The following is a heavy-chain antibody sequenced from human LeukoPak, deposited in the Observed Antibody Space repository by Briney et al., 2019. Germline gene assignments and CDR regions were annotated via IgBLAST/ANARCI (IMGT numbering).Heavy chain of an antibody. Sequence: GGSLRLSCGASGFIFRNFAMSWVRQAPGKGLEWVSAIFGSDGGTYYADSVKGRFTISRDNSKNTLYLQMNSLRAEDTALYYCAKEALDCSGGRCYYGYYYMDVWGKGTTVTVSS. D-gene: IGHD2-15*01. J-gene: IGHJ6*03. CDR1: GFIFRNFA. CDR2: IFGSDGGT. V-gene: IGHV3-23*01. CDR3: AKEALDCSGGRCYYGYYYMDV.